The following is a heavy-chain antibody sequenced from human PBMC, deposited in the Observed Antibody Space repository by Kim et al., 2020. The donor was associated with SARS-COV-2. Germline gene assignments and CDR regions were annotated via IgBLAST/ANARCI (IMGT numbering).Heavy chain of an antibody. CDR2: GDST. Sequence: GDSTYYANSVKGRFTISRDNSKNTLYLQMGSLRAEDMAVYYCARAGGMDVWGQGTTVTVSS. V-gene: IGHV3-64*01. CDR3: ARAGGMDV. J-gene: IGHJ6*02.